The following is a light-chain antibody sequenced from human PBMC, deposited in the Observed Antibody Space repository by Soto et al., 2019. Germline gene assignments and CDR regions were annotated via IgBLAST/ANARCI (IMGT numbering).Light chain of an antibody. CDR2: GAS. V-gene: IGKV3-15*01. Sequence: EIVMTQSPATLSVSPGEGATLSCRASQSVSIYVSWHQQRPGQAPRVLIYGASTRATGIPARFSGSGSGTEFTLTISSLQSEDFATYYCHLYQNWPPTFGRGTKVEIK. CDR1: QSVSIY. J-gene: IGKJ1*01. CDR3: HLYQNWPPT.